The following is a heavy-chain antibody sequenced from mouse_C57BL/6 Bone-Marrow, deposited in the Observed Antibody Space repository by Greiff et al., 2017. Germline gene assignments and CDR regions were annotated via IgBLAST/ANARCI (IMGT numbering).Heavy chain of an antibody. CDR3: TIYYYGSWFAY. V-gene: IGHV14-4*01. CDR2: IDPENGDT. Sequence: DVHLVESGAELVRPGASVKLSCTASGFNIKDDYMHWVKQRPEQGLEWIGWIDPENGDTEYASKFQGKATITADTFSNTAYLQLSSLTSEDTAVYYCTIYYYGSWFAYWGQGTLVTVSA. CDR1: GFNIKDDY. J-gene: IGHJ3*01. D-gene: IGHD1-1*01.